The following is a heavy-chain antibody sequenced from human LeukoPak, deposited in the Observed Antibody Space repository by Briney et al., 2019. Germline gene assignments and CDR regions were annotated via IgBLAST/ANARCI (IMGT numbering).Heavy chain of an antibody. D-gene: IGHD6-19*01. Sequence: GGSLRLSCAASGFTFDDYGMSWVRQAPGKGLEWVSSIQWNDDSTGYADSVKGRFTISRDNAKNSLYLQMKSLRAEDTALYYCARDSDYYSSGWSPWDYWGQGTLVTVSS. CDR1: GFTFDDYG. CDR3: ARDSDYYSSGWSPWDY. J-gene: IGHJ4*02. CDR2: IQWNDDST. V-gene: IGHV3-20*04.